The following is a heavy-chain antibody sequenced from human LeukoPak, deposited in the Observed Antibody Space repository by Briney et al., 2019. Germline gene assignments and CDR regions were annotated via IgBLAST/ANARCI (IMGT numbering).Heavy chain of an antibody. CDR1: GGSVSSYY. Sequence: SETLSLTCTVSGGSVSSYYWSWIRQPPGKGLEWIGYIYYSGSTNDNPSLKSRVTISVDTSKNQFSLKLSSVTAADTAVYYCARGCSGGSCYFYWGQGTLVTVSS. D-gene: IGHD2-15*01. CDR3: ARGCSGGSCYFY. J-gene: IGHJ4*02. V-gene: IGHV4-59*02. CDR2: IYYSGST.